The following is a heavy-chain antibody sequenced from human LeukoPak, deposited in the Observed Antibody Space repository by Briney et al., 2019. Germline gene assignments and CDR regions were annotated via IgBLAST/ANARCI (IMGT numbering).Heavy chain of an antibody. V-gene: IGHV3-23*01. CDR2: ISSTDAGT. Sequence: GGSLRLSCTASGFTFGDYAMSWVRQAPGKGLEWVSAISSTDAGTYHADSVRGRFTISRDSSKNTLYLQMNSLRAEDAAVYYCAKAPVTSCRGAYCYPFDYWGQGTLVTVSS. D-gene: IGHD2-21*01. CDR3: AKAPVTSCRGAYCYPFDY. J-gene: IGHJ4*02. CDR1: GFTFGDYA.